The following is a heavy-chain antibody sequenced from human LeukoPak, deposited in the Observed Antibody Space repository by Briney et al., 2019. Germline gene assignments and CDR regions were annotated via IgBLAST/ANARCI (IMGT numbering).Heavy chain of an antibody. Sequence: GESLTISCKGSGYSFTSYWIGWVPQMPGKGLEWMGIIYPGDSDTRYSPSFQGQVTISADKSISTAYLQWSSLKASDTAMYYCARHGSDFWSGYYQTSYYYYYMDVWGKGTTVTVSS. CDR1: GYSFTSYW. V-gene: IGHV5-51*01. CDR3: ARHGSDFWSGYYQTSYYYYYMDV. CDR2: IYPGDSDT. D-gene: IGHD3-3*01. J-gene: IGHJ6*03.